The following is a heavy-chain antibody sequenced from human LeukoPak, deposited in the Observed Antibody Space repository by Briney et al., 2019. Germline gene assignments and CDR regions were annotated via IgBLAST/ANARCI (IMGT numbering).Heavy chain of an antibody. D-gene: IGHD2-2*01. CDR1: GGTFSSYA. CDR3: AREGYCSSTSCYFDY. V-gene: IGHV1-69*05. CDR2: IIPIFGTA. Sequence: SVKVSCKASGGTFSSYAISWVRQAPGQGLEWMGGIIPIFGTANYAQKFQGRVTITTDESTSTAYMELSSLRSEDTAVYYCAREGYCSSTSCYFDYWGQGTLVTVSS. J-gene: IGHJ4*02.